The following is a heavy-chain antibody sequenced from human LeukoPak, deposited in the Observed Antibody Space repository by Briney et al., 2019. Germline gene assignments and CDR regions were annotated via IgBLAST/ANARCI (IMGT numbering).Heavy chain of an antibody. J-gene: IGHJ4*02. CDR3: ARRPTGDPKFDY. Sequence: SETLSLTCTVSGGSISSYYWSWIRQPPGKGLEWIGYIYSSGSTYYNPSLKSRVTISVDTSKNRFSLKLSTVTAADPAVYYCARRPTGDPKFDYWGQGTLVTVSS. V-gene: IGHV4-59*08. CDR1: GGSISSYY. CDR2: IYSSGST. D-gene: IGHD7-27*01.